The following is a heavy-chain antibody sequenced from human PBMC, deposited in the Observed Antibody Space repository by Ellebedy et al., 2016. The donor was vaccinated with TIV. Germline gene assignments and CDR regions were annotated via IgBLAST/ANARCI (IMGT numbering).Heavy chain of an antibody. CDR2: MHSSGSI. D-gene: IGHD3-22*01. V-gene: IGHV4-59*01. CDR3: ARGLYANSAYFQFDS. CDR1: GGSISTYY. Sequence: MPSETLSLTCTVSGGSISTYYWSWIRQPPGEGLEWVGYMHSSGSINYNPSLKSRVTISIDTSKNQFSLKLSSVTAADTAVYYCARGLYANSAYFQFDSWGQGTLVTVSS. J-gene: IGHJ5*01.